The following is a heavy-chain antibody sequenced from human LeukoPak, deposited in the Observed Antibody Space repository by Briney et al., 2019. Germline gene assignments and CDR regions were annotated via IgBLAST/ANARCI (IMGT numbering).Heavy chain of an antibody. CDR1: GFTFSSYE. D-gene: IGHD3-3*01. CDR3: ARDLTIFGVVTSSMDV. CDR2: ISSSGSTI. V-gene: IGHV3-48*03. J-gene: IGHJ6*02. Sequence: SGGSLRLSCAASGFTFSSYEMNWVRQAPGKGLEWVSYISSSGSTIYYADSVKGRFTISRDNAKNPLYLQMNSLRAEDTAVYYCARDLTIFGVVTSSMDVWGQGTTVTVSS.